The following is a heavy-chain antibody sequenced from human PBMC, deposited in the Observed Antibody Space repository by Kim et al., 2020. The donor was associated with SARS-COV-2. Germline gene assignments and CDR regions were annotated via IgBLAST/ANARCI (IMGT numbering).Heavy chain of an antibody. V-gene: IGHV3-21*01. CDR2: ISCDGSNK. Sequence: GGSLRLSCAASGFTFSSYSMHWVRQAPGKGLEWVSFISCDGSNKYYADSVKGRFTISRDNTKNSLYLQMNSLRTEDTAVYYCAKGGIRGSDYYYY. D-gene: IGHD6-13*01. CDR3: AKGGIRGSDYYYY. J-gene: IGHJ6*03. CDR1: GFTFSSYS.